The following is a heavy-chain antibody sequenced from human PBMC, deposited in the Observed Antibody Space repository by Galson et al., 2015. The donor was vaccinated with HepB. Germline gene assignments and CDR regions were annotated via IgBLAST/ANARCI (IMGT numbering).Heavy chain of an antibody. CDR2: ISYFGIST. D-gene: IGHD1-26*01. Sequence: SLRLSCAASGFTFRSHAMNWVRQAPGKGLEWVSAISYFGISTEYADSVRGRFTVSRDDSTNTLYLQMTGLRVEDTAVYHCAKDIYSGSFSHYFDSWGQGTPVTVSS. CDR1: GFTFRSHA. V-gene: IGHV3-23*01. J-gene: IGHJ4*02. CDR3: AKDIYSGSFSHYFDS.